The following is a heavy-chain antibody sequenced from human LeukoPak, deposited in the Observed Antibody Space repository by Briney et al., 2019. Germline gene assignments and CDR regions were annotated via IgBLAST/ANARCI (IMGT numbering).Heavy chain of an antibody. J-gene: IGHJ4*02. CDR3: ARDLSPVVRASPMGY. Sequence: PGTSLRLSCAASGFTFTSYGMHWVRQAPGKGLEWVGLITYDGYYKYYSDSVKDRFTISSDNSKNTLYLQMNSLRAEDTAVYYCARDLSPVVRASPMGYWGQGTPVTVSS. CDR2: ITYDGYYK. V-gene: IGHV3-30*03. D-gene: IGHD3-10*01. CDR1: GFTFTSYG.